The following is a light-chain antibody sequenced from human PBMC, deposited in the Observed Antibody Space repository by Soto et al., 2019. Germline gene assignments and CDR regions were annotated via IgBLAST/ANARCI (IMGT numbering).Light chain of an antibody. CDR1: QSIDSW. CDR3: QQYNNWPLT. J-gene: IGKJ4*01. Sequence: DIQMTQSPSSLSASVGDRVTITCRASQSIDSWLAWYQHKPGKAPKLLIYDASTRATGIPARFSGSGSGTEFTLTISSLLSEDFAVYSCQQYNNWPLTFGGGTKVDIK. CDR2: DAS. V-gene: IGKV1-5*01.